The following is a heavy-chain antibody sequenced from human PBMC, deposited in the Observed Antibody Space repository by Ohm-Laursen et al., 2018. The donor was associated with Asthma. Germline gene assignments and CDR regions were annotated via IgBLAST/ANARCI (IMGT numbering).Heavy chain of an antibody. CDR2: ISYHGSNQ. Sequence: SLRLSCAASGFTFSSYGMHWVRQAPGKGLEWVAVISYHGSNQFYTNSVKGRFTISRDDSKNTLYLQMNSLRPEDTAVYYCAKDRRGYCSGGSCYPQDPWGQGTLVTVSS. CDR3: AKDRRGYCSGGSCYPQDP. CDR1: GFTFSSYG. J-gene: IGHJ5*02. V-gene: IGHV3-30*18. D-gene: IGHD2-15*01.